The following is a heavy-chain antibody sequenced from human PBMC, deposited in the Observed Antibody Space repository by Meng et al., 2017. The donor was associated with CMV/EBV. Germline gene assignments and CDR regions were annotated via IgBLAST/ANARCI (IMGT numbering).Heavy chain of an antibody. D-gene: IGHD1-1*01. CDR2: IRYDGSNK. J-gene: IGHJ5*02. CDR1: GFTFSSYS. Sequence: GESLKISCAASGFTFSSYSMHWVRQAPGKGLEWVAFIRYDGSNKYYADPVKGRFTISRDNPKTTLYLQMNSLRAEDTAVYYCAKANAVPNWFDPWGQGTLVTVSS. V-gene: IGHV3-30*02. CDR3: AKANAVPNWFDP.